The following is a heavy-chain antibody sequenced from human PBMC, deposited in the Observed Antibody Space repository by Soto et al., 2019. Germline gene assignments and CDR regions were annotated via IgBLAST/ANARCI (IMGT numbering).Heavy chain of an antibody. CDR1: GGSISSSSYY. D-gene: IGHD6-19*01. V-gene: IGHV4-39*01. CDR2: IYYSGST. Sequence: SETLSLTCTVSGGSISSSSYYWGWIRQPPGKGLEWIGSIYYSGSTYYNPSLKSRVTISVDTSKNQFSLKLSSVTAADTAVYYCARHEVVAGFDYWGQGTLVTVSS. CDR3: ARHEVVAGFDY. J-gene: IGHJ4*02.